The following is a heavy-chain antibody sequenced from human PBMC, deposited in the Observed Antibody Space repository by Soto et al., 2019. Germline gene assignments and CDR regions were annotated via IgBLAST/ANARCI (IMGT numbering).Heavy chain of an antibody. CDR1: GASISSSNW. CDR2: IYHSGST. D-gene: IGHD3-10*01. V-gene: IGHV4-4*02. J-gene: IGHJ4*02. Sequence: QVQLQESGPGLVKPSGTLSLTCAVSGASISSSNWWTWVRQPPGKGLEWIGEIYHSGSTNYNPSLMSRVPISLDKSKTHFSLRLSSVTAADTAVYYCATSRGSGRLDNWGQGTLVTVSS. CDR3: ATSRGSGRLDN.